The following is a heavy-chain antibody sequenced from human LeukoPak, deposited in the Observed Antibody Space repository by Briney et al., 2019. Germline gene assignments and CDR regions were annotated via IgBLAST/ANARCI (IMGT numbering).Heavy chain of an antibody. D-gene: IGHD1-26*01. CDR2: IGTAGDT. CDR3: ARALLGIVGAGGLREYYFDY. Sequence: GGSLRLSCAASGFTFSSYDTHWVRQATGKGLEWVSAIGTAGDTYYPGSVKGRFTISRENAKNSLYLQMNSLRAGDTAVYYCARALLGIVGAGGLREYYFDYWGQGTLVTVSS. J-gene: IGHJ4*02. V-gene: IGHV3-13*04. CDR1: GFTFSSYD.